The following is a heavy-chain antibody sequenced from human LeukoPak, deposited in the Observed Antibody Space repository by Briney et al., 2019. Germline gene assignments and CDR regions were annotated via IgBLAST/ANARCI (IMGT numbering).Heavy chain of an antibody. D-gene: IGHD3-22*01. CDR2: ISSSGSTI. CDR3: ARERRYYYDSSGYYYRGIADY. CDR1: GFTFSDYY. V-gene: IGHV3-11*04. J-gene: IGHJ4*02. Sequence: PGGSLRLSCAASGFTFSDYYMSWIRQAPGKGLEGVSYISSSGSTIYYADSVKGRFTISRDNAKNSLYLQMNSLRAEDTAVYYCARERRYYYDSSGYYYRGIADYWGQGTLVTVSS.